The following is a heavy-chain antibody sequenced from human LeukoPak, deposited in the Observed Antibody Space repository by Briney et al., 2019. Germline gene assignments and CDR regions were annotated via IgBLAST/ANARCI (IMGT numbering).Heavy chain of an antibody. CDR2: IKQDGSEK. CDR1: GFTFSSHA. D-gene: IGHD6-6*01. V-gene: IGHV3-7*01. Sequence: GGSLRLSCAASGFTFSSHAMSWVRQAPGKGLEWVANIKQDGSEKYYVDSVKGRFTISRDNAKNSLYLQMNSLRAEDTAVYYCARDSKAPRNWGQGTLVTVSS. CDR3: ARDSKAPRN. J-gene: IGHJ4*02.